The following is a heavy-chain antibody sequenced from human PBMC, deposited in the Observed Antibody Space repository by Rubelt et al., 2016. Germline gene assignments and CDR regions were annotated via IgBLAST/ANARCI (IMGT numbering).Heavy chain of an antibody. CDR3: ARGRMPDGWYPYCFDY. CDR2: INHSGYT. J-gene: IGHJ4*02. Sequence: QVQLQQWGAGLLKPSETLSLTCAVYGGSFTDYYWTWIRQPPGKGLEWVGDINHSGYTNYNPSLGSRVTISVDTSKNQFSLQLTSGTAADTAVYYCARGRMPDGWYPYCFDYWGQGILVTVSS. D-gene: IGHD6-19*01. CDR1: GGSFTDYY. V-gene: IGHV4-34*01.